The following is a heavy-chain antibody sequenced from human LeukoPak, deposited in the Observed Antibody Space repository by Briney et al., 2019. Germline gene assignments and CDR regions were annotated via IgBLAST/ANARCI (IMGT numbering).Heavy chain of an antibody. Sequence: GESLKISCQVSGYSFASYWIAWVRQMPGKGLEWMGIIYPGDSNTRYSPSFQGQVTISADKSISTAYLQWSSLKATDTAMYYCARLAYYYGSGSTYWFDPWGQGTLVTVSS. CDR3: ARLAYYYGSGSTYWFDP. V-gene: IGHV5-51*01. J-gene: IGHJ5*02. CDR1: GYSFASYW. CDR2: IYPGDSNT. D-gene: IGHD3-10*01.